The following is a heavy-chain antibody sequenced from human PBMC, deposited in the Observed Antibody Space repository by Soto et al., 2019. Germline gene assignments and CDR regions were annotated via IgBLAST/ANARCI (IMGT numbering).Heavy chain of an antibody. Sequence: ASVKVSCKASGYTFTSYAMHWVRQAPGQRLEWMGRINAGNGNTKYSQKFQGRVTITRDTSASTAYMELSSLRSEDTAVYYCARDLIAVAGIGNYYYYYMDVWGKGTTVTVSS. D-gene: IGHD6-19*01. CDR2: INAGNGNT. CDR3: ARDLIAVAGIGNYYYYYMDV. J-gene: IGHJ6*03. CDR1: GYTFTSYA. V-gene: IGHV1-3*01.